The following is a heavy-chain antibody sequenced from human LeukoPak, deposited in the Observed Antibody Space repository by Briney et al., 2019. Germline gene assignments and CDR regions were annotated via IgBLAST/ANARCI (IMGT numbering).Heavy chain of an antibody. V-gene: IGHV3-15*01. D-gene: IGHD4-17*01. CDR3: NHWKTYYGDYAT. J-gene: IGHJ5*02. Sequence: PGGSLRLSCVVSGLNFYDAWVSWARQAPGKGLEWIGRIKSKINGGTVDYAAPVEGRFFISRDDSENTVYLQMDSLKTKDTAVYHCNHWKTYYGDYATWGQGTLVTVSS. CDR1: GLNFYDAW. CDR2: IKSKINGGTV.